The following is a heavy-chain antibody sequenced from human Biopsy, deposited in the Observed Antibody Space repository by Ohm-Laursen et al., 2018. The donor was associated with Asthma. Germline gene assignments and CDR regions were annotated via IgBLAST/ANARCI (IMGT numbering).Heavy chain of an antibody. J-gene: IGHJ3*01. V-gene: IGHV1-69*13. Sequence: SVKVSCKGSRDIFSSYGFSWVRQAPGQGLEWMGGIIPISLTPSYARRFRGRVTISADEYTRTAYMELSSLRSEDTAVYYCARDPSYFDPSVEGWHLWGQGTMVTVPS. CDR2: IIPISLTP. CDR1: RDIFSSYG. CDR3: ARDPSYFDPSVEGWHL. D-gene: IGHD3-22*01.